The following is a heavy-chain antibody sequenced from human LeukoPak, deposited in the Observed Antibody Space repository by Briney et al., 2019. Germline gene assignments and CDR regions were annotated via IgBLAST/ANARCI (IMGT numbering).Heavy chain of an antibody. J-gene: IGHJ5*02. V-gene: IGHV4-31*03. Sequence: SETLSLTCTVSGGSISSGGYYWSWIRQHPGKGLEWIGYIYYSGSTYYNPSLKSRVTISVDTSKNQFSLKLSSVTAADTAVYYCARGVATPAWFDPWGRGTLVTVSS. CDR3: ARGVATPAWFDP. D-gene: IGHD2-15*01. CDR2: IYYSGST. CDR1: GGSISSGGYY.